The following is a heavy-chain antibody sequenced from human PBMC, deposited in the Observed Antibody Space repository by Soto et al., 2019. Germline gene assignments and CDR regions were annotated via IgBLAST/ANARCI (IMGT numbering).Heavy chain of an antibody. D-gene: IGHD1-26*01. V-gene: IGHV1-8*01. CDR1: GYTFTSYD. CDR2: MIPNSGNT. CDR3: ARGNGGSYDWFDP. J-gene: IGHJ5*02. Sequence: QVQLVQSGAEVKKPGASVKVSCKASGYTFTSYDINWVRQATGQGLEWMGWMIPNSGNTGYAQKFQGRLTMTRNTSIGTAYIELSSLRSEDTAVNYCARGNGGSYDWFDPWGQGTLVTVSS.